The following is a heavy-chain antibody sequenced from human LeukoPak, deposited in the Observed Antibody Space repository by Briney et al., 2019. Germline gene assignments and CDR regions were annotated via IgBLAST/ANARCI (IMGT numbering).Heavy chain of an antibody. CDR3: ARAAINYYDSSGFEY. J-gene: IGHJ4*02. Sequence: SVKVSCKASGGTFSSYTISWVRQAPGQGLEWMGRIIPILGIANYAQKFQGRVTITADKSTSTAYMELSSLRSEDTAVYYCARAAINYYDSSGFEYWGQGTLVTVSS. D-gene: IGHD3-22*01. V-gene: IGHV1-69*02. CDR1: GGTFSSYT. CDR2: IIPILGIA.